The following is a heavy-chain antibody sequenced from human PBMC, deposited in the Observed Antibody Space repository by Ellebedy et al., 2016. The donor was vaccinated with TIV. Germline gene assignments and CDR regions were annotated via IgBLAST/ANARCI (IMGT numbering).Heavy chain of an antibody. D-gene: IGHD2-8*01. Sequence: GESLKISCIASGFIFSDNYMSWMRQAPGKGLEWVSYISKSSSTIYYADSVRGRFTVSRDNAKNSLYLQMHGLRDDDTGVYYCAREGVLPGVVFDFWGQGNLVTVSS. V-gene: IGHV3-11*04. J-gene: IGHJ4*02. CDR1: GFIFSDNY. CDR3: AREGVLPGVVFDF. CDR2: ISKSSSTI.